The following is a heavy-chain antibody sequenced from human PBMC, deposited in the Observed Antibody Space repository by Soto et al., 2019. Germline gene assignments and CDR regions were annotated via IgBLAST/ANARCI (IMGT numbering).Heavy chain of an antibody. CDR1: GVTFKTYA. CDR2: IIPMFRTT. Sequence: QVQLVQSGAEVKKPGSSVKVYCKASGVTFKTYAISWVRQAPGQGLEWLGGIIPMFRTTEYGQKFQGRVTISVDKSTSTAYLELTSLRSADTAVYYCARQSTSEYYYDSSEFNDAYDMWGQGTVVTVSS. J-gene: IGHJ3*02. D-gene: IGHD3-22*01. V-gene: IGHV1-69*06. CDR3: ARQSTSEYYYDSSEFNDAYDM.